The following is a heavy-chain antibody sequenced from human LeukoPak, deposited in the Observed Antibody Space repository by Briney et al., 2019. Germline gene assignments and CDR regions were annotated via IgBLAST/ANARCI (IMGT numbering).Heavy chain of an antibody. Sequence: GGSLRLSCAASGFTFSSYSMNWVRQAPGKGLEWVSCISSRSSYIYYADSVRGRFTISRDNAKNSLYLQMNSLRAEDTAVYYCASQVVVTVPQRDYWGQGTLVTVSS. CDR3: ASQVVVTVPQRDY. CDR1: GFTFSSYS. J-gene: IGHJ4*02. V-gene: IGHV3-21*01. CDR2: ISSRSSYI. D-gene: IGHD2-21*02.